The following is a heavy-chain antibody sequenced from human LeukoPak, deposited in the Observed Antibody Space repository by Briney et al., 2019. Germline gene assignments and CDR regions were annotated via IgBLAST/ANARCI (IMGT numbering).Heavy chain of an antibody. CDR1: GYTFTGYY. Sequence: GASVKVSCKASGYTFTGYYMHWVRQAPGQGLEWMGRINLNSGGTNYAQKFQGRVTMTRDTSISTAYMELSRLRSDDTAVYYCARRDFNDFWSGYSNDYWGQGTLVTVSS. V-gene: IGHV1-2*06. J-gene: IGHJ4*02. CDR2: INLNSGGT. CDR3: ARRDFNDFWSGYSNDY. D-gene: IGHD3-3*01.